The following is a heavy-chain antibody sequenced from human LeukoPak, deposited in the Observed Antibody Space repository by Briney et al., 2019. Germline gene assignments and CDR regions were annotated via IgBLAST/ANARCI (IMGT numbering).Heavy chain of an antibody. J-gene: IGHJ4*02. V-gene: IGHV3-66*01. CDR2: IYSGDNT. Sequence: GGSLRLSCAASGFTFSSFWMHWVRQAPGKGLVWVSIIYSGDNTYYADSVKGRFTISRDNSKNTLYLQMNSLRVEDTAVYYCARDRGSGYDPGYFDYWGQGTLVTVSS. CDR1: GFTFSSFW. CDR3: ARDRGSGYDPGYFDY. D-gene: IGHD5-12*01.